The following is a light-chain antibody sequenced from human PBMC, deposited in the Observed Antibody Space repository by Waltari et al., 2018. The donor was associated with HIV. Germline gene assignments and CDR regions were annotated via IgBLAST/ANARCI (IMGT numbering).Light chain of an antibody. CDR2: DAS. CDR1: QSVSSY. CDR3: QQRSYWPPYT. V-gene: IGKV3-11*01. J-gene: IGKJ2*01. Sequence: EIVLTQSPATLSLSPGERATLSYRASQSVSSYLAWYQQKPGQAPRLLIYDASNRATGIPARFSASGSGTDFTLTISSLEPEDFAVYYCQQRSYWPPYTFGQGTRLEIK.